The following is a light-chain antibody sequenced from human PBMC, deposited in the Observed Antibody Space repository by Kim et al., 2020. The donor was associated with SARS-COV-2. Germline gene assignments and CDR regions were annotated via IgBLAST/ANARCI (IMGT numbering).Light chain of an antibody. CDR2: QDS. Sequence: VAPRQTASRTCSGDKLGDKYACWYQQKPGQSPVLVIYQDSKRPSGIPGRFSGSISGNTATLTISGTQAMDEADYYCQAWDSSTAVFGGGTKLTVL. J-gene: IGLJ3*02. V-gene: IGLV3-1*01. CDR3: QAWDSSTAV. CDR1: KLGDKY.